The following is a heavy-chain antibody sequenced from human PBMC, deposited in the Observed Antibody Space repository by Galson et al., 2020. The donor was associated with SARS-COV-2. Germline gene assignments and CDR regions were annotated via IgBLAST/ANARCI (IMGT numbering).Heavy chain of an antibody. Sequence: GESLKISCAASGFTFDDFGMSWVRQAPGKGLEWVSGINWNGGRTGYADSVKCRFTISRDNAKKSLYLQLNSLRAEDTALYYCASQIGDYYESTGYYHVGTNWGQGTLVTVSS. D-gene: IGHD3-22*01. CDR2: INWNGGRT. J-gene: IGHJ4*02. V-gene: IGHV3-20*04. CDR1: GFTFDDFG. CDR3: ASQIGDYYESTGYYHVGTN.